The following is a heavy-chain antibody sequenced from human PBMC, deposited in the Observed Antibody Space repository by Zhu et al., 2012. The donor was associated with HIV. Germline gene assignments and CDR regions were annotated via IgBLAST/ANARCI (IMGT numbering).Heavy chain of an antibody. J-gene: IGHJ2*01. D-gene: IGHD2-15*01. Sequence: QVQLQESGPGLVKPSETLSLTCTVSGGSISSHYWSWIRQPPGKGLEWIGYIYYSGSTNYNPSLKSRVTISVDTSKNQFSLKLSSVTAADTAVYYCARDYDVKYCSGGSCYLDWYFDLWGLAPWSLSPQ. CDR2: IYYSGST. CDR1: GGSISSHY. V-gene: IGHV4-59*11. CDR3: ARDYDVKYCSGGSCYLDWYFDL.